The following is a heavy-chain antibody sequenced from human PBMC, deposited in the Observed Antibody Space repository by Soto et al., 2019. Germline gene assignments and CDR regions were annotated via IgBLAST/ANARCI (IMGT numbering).Heavy chain of an antibody. CDR2: INPSGGST. J-gene: IGHJ5*02. CDR3: AREDYGDYVVDP. CDR1: GYTFTSYY. V-gene: IGHV1-46*03. Sequence: ASVKVSCKASGYTFTSYYMHWVRQAPGQGLEWMGIINPSGGSTSCAQRFQGRVTMTRDTSTSTVYMELSSLRSEDTAVYYCAREDYGDYVVDPWGQGTLVTVSS. D-gene: IGHD4-17*01.